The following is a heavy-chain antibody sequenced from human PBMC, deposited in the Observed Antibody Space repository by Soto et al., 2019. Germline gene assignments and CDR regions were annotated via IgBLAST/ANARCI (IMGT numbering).Heavy chain of an antibody. CDR3: ARVERGTATTVLDACES. J-gene: IGHJ3*02. CDR2: MSHSGGT. Sequence: PSETLSLTCAVYGGFVSSGSYYWSWIRQPPGKGLEWIGEMSHSGGTHFNPSLKSRVTISVDTSKNQFSLKMSSVTAADTALYYCARVERGTATTVLDACESWGPGTRVTV. V-gene: IGHV4-61*01. D-gene: IGHD1-1*01. CDR1: GGFVSSGSYY.